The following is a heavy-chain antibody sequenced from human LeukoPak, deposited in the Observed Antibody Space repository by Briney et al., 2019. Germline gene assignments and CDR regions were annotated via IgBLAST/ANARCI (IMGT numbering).Heavy chain of an antibody. Sequence: SETLSLTCTVSGGSISSSSYYWGWIRQPPGKGLEWIGSIYYSGSTYYNPSLKSRVTISVDTSKNQFSLKLSSVTAADTAVYYCARTTEGGYSYGYFYYYYMDVWGKGSAVTISS. V-gene: IGHV4-39*07. CDR1: GGSISSSSYY. J-gene: IGHJ6*03. D-gene: IGHD5-18*01. CDR2: IYYSGST. CDR3: ARTTEGGYSYGYFYYYYMDV.